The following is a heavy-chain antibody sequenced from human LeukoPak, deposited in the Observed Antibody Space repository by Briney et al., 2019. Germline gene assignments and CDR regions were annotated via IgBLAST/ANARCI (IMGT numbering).Heavy chain of an antibody. J-gene: IGHJ6*03. CDR1: GYTFTSYG. Sequence: ASVKVSCKASGYTFTSYGISWVRQAPGQGLEWMGWISAYNGNTNYAQKLQGRVTMTTDTSTSTAYMELRSLRSDDTAVYYCARGYGSGSYWSYYYYYYMDVWGKGTTVTVSS. CDR2: ISAYNGNT. V-gene: IGHV1-18*01. CDR3: ARGYGSGSYWSYYYYYYMDV. D-gene: IGHD3-10*01.